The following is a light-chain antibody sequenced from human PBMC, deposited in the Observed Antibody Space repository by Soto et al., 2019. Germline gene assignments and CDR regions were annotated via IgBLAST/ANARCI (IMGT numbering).Light chain of an antibody. CDR3: QQRSNWPPLT. V-gene: IGKV3-11*01. J-gene: IGKJ4*01. CDR1: QSVSSY. Sequence: EIVLTQSPATLSLSPGERATLSCRASQSVSSYVAWYQQTPGQAPMLLIYDASNRATGIPARFSGSGSGTDFTLTISSLEPEDFAVYYCQQRSNWPPLTFGGGTKVEIK. CDR2: DAS.